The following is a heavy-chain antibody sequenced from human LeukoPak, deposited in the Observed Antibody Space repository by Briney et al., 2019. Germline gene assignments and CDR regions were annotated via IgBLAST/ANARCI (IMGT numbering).Heavy chain of an antibody. J-gene: IGHJ4*02. CDR2: IKSKTDGGTT. D-gene: IGHD6-19*01. Sequence: GGSLRLSCATSAFIFNNAWMSWVRQAPGKGLEWVGRIKSKTDGGTTDYAAPVKGRFTISRDDSKNTLYLQMNSLKTEDTAVYYCAKDSPAVAGPDLFDYWGQGTLVTVSS. CDR3: AKDSPAVAGPDLFDY. V-gene: IGHV3-15*01. CDR1: AFIFNNAW.